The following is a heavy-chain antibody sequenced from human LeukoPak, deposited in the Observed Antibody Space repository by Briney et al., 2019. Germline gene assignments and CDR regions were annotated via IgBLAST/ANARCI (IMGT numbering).Heavy chain of an antibody. CDR3: ARVGGYRSGGSCYSGGYFDY. CDR1: GYTFTSYA. CDR2: INAGNGNT. J-gene: IGHJ4*02. Sequence: GASVKVSCKASGYTFTSYAMHWVRQAPGQRLEWMGWINAGNGNTKYSQKFQGRVTITRDTSASTAYMELSSLRSEDTAVYYCARVGGYRSGGSCYSGGYFDYWGQGTLVTVSS. V-gene: IGHV1-3*01. D-gene: IGHD2-15*01.